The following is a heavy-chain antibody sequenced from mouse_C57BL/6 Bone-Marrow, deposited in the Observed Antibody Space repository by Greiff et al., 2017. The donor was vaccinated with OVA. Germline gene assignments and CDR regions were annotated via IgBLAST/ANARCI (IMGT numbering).Heavy chain of an antibody. CDR3: ARGALNCDGSSPAWFAY. CDR2: IYPGDGDT. D-gene: IGHD1-1*01. J-gene: IGHJ3*01. V-gene: IGHV1-82*01. CDR1: GYAFSSSW. Sequence: QVQLQQSGPELVKPGASVKISCKASGYAFSSSWMNWVKQRPGKGLEWIGRIYPGDGDTNYNGKFKGKATLTADTSSSTAYMQLNSLTSEDSAFYFCARGALNCDGSSPAWFAYWGQGTLVTVSA.